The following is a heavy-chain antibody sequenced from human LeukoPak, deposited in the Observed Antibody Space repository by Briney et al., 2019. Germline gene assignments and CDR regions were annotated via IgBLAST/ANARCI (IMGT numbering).Heavy chain of an antibody. D-gene: IGHD2-21*02. J-gene: IGHJ4*02. Sequence: GGSLRLSCTASGFTFSSYWMHWVRQAPGKGLVWVSRINSDGSSTTYADSVKGRFTISRDNSKNTLYLQMNSLRAADTAVYYCAKLGGDYALDYWGQGTLVTVSS. CDR1: GFTFSSYW. V-gene: IGHV3-74*01. CDR2: INSDGSST. CDR3: AKLGGDYALDY.